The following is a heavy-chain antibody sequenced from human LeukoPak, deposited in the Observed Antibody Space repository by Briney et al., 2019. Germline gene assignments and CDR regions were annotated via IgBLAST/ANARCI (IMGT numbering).Heavy chain of an antibody. Sequence: GESLKISCKGSGYSFTSYWIGWVRQMPGKGLEWMGIIYPGDSDTRYSPSFQGQVTISADKSISTAYLQWSSLKASDTAMYYCARLRRGSYDYYYYGMDVWGKGTTVTVSS. CDR3: ARLRRGSYDYYYYGMDV. V-gene: IGHV5-51*01. CDR1: GYSFTSYW. D-gene: IGHD1-26*01. CDR2: IYPGDSDT. J-gene: IGHJ6*04.